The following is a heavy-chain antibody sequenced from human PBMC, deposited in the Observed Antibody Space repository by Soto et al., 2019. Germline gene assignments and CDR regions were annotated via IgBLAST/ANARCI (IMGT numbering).Heavy chain of an antibody. J-gene: IGHJ5*02. V-gene: IGHV1-46*01. CDR2: INPSGGST. CDR1: GYTFTSYY. D-gene: IGHD6-19*01. Sequence: GASVKVSCKASGYTFTSYYMHWVRQAPGQGLEWMGIINPSGGSTGYAQKFQGRVTMTRDTSTSTVYMELSSLRSEDTAVYYCVRGSLYNFDSSGTELWFDPWGQGALVTVSS. CDR3: VRGSLYNFDSSGTELWFDP.